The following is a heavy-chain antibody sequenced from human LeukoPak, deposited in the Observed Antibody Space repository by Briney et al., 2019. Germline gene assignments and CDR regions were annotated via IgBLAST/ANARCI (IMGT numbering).Heavy chain of an antibody. CDR2: ISSIGGST. Sequence: PGGSLRLSCAASGFTFSSYAMHWVRQAPGKGLEYVSAISSIGGSTYYANSVKGRFTISRDNSKNTLYLQMGSLRAEDMAVYYCARDPIAVAGTGYYYYMDVWGKGTTVTVSS. V-gene: IGHV3-64*01. D-gene: IGHD6-19*01. J-gene: IGHJ6*03. CDR3: ARDPIAVAGTGYYYYMDV. CDR1: GFTFSSYA.